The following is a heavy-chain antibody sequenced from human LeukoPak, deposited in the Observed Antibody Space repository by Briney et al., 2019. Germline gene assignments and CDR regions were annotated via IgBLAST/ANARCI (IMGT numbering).Heavy chain of an antibody. Sequence: PGGSLRLSCAASGFTLSSYAMSWVRQAPGKGLEWVSAISGSGGSTYYADSVKGRFTISRDNSKNTLYLQMNSLRAEDTAVYYCAKGVEYSGSSEFDYWGQGTLVTVSS. D-gene: IGHD1-26*01. CDR1: GFTLSSYA. J-gene: IGHJ4*02. CDR2: ISGSGGST. CDR3: AKGVEYSGSSEFDY. V-gene: IGHV3-23*01.